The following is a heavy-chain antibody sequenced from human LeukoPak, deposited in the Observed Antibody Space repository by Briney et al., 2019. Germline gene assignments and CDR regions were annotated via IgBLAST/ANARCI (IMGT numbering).Heavy chain of an antibody. CDR1: GGSISSYY. V-gene: IGHV4-59*01. D-gene: IGHD6-19*01. CDR2: IYYSGST. Sequence: SETLSLTCTVSGGSISSYYWSWIRQPPGKGLEWIGYIYYSGSTNHNPSLKSRVTISVDTSKNQFSLKLSSVTAADTAVYYCARGLSSSGWYRSYGMDVWGQGTTVTVSS. CDR3: ARGLSSSGWYRSYGMDV. J-gene: IGHJ6*02.